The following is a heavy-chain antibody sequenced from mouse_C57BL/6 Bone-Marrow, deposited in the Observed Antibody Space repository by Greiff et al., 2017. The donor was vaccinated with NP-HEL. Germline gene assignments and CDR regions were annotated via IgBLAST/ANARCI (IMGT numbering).Heavy chain of an antibody. D-gene: IGHD1-1*01. CDR2: IDPNSGGT. V-gene: IGHV1-72*01. CDR1: GYTFTSYW. CDR3: ARYYYGSRAWYFDV. J-gene: IGHJ1*03. Sequence: VQLQQPGADLVKPGASVKLSCKASGYTFTSYWMHWVKQRPGRGLEWIGRIDPNSGGTKFNEKFKTKATLTVDKPSSTAYMQLSSLTSEDSAVYYCARYYYGSRAWYFDVWGTGTTVTVSS.